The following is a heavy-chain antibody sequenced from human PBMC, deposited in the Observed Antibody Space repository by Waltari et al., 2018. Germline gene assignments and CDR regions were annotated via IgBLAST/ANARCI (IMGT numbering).Heavy chain of an antibody. Sequence: EVQLVESGGGLVQPGRSLRLSCAVSGFNFDDYAMHWVRQAPGKGLEWVSGISWNSYNIGYADSVKGRFTISRDNAKNSLYLQMNSLRPEDTALYYCAKGHSGSYGLKDWGQGTLVTVSS. CDR3: AKGHSGSYGLKD. CDR2: ISWNSYNI. D-gene: IGHD1-26*01. CDR1: GFNFDDYA. J-gene: IGHJ4*02. V-gene: IGHV3-9*01.